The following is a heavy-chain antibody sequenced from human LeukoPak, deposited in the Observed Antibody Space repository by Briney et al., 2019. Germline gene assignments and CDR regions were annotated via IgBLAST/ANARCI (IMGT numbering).Heavy chain of an antibody. V-gene: IGHV2-5*02. D-gene: IGHD2-15*01. J-gene: IGHJ3*02. CDR2: IYWDDDK. CDR1: GFSLSTSGVG. Sequence: SGPTLVKPTQTLTLTCTFSGFSLSTSGVGVGWIRQPPGKALEWPALIYWDDDKRYSPSLKSRLTITKDNSKNQVVLTMTNMDPVDTATYYCALNSPADAFDIWGQGTMVTVSS. CDR3: ALNSPADAFDI.